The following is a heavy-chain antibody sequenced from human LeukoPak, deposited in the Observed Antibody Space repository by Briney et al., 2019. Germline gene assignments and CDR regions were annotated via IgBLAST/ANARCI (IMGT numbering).Heavy chain of an antibody. CDR3: AKAEKVGYYDFWSGFEDYYYYGMDV. D-gene: IGHD3-3*01. CDR2: ISGSGGST. J-gene: IGHJ6*02. CDR1: GFTFSSYW. V-gene: IGHV3-23*01. Sequence: PGGSLRLSCAASGFTFSSYWMSWVRQAPGKGLEWVSAISGSGGSTYYADSVKGRFTISRDNSKNTLYLQMNSLRAEDTVVYYCAKAEKVGYYDFWSGFEDYYYYGMDVWGQGTTVTVSS.